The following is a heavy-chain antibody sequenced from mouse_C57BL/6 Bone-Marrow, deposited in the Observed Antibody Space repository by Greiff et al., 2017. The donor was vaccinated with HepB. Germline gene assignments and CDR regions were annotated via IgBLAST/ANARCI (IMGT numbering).Heavy chain of an antibody. Sequence: EVQVVESGGGLVQPGGSLKLSCAASGFTFSDYYMYWVRQTPEKRLEWVAYISNGGGSTYYPDTVKGRFTISRDNAKNTLYLQMSRLKSEDTAIYYCARAYSGTMDYWGQGTSVTVSS. CDR2: ISNGGGST. J-gene: IGHJ4*01. CDR3: ARAYSGTMDY. D-gene: IGHD1-1*02. CDR1: GFTFSDYY. V-gene: IGHV5-12*01.